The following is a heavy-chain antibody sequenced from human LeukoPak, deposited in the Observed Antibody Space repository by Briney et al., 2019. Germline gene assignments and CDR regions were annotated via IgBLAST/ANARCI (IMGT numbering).Heavy chain of an antibody. V-gene: IGHV3-23*01. CDR3: AKFMVRGNYYYYGMDV. CDR1: GFTFSSYA. D-gene: IGHD3-10*01. CDR2: ISGSGGST. Sequence: PGGSLRLSCAASGFTFSSYAMSWVRQAPGKGLEWVSAISGSGGSTYYADSVKGRFTISRDNSKNTLYLQMNSLRAEDTAVYCCAKFMVRGNYYYYGMDVWGQGTTVTVSS. J-gene: IGHJ6*02.